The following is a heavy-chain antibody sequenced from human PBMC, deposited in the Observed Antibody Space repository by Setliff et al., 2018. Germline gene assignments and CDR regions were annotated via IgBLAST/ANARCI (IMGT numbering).Heavy chain of an antibody. D-gene: IGHD5-18*01. V-gene: IGHV4-59*01. J-gene: IGHJ6*02. Sequence: NPSETLSLTCTVSGGSISPYFWSWIRQPPGKGLEWIGYIYHNGITNFNPSLKTRVTMSVDTSKNQFALNLRSVTAADAAVYYCVRDRTAYSYGLDVWGQGTTVTVSS. CDR3: VRDRTAYSYGLDV. CDR2: IYHNGIT. CDR1: GGSISPYF.